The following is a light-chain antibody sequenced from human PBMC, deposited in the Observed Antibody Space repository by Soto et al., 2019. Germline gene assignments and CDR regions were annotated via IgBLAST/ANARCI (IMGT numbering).Light chain of an antibody. CDR1: SSDVGTYDF. CDR3: CLYAVTFYV. CDR2: DVS. Sequence: QSVLTQPRSVSGSPGQSVTISCTGTSSDVGTYDFVSWYHQHPGKAPRLMIFDVSERPSGVPDHFSGSKSGNTASLTISGLQAEDEADYYCCLYAVTFYVFGTGTKVTVL. J-gene: IGLJ1*01. V-gene: IGLV2-11*01.